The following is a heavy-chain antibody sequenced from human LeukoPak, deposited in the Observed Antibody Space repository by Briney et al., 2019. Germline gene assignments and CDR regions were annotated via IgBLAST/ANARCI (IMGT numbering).Heavy chain of an antibody. CDR2: VRDDGSSQ. J-gene: IGHJ3*02. CDR3: TKGQLWASGRAFDI. D-gene: IGHD3-16*01. Sequence: GGSLRLSCAASGFTFRSYWMSWVRQAPGKGLEWVAFVRDDGSSQKYAATVKDRFTTSRDNSKNTLYLQMNNLRPEDTAVYYCTKGQLWASGRAFDIWGQGTMVTVSS. V-gene: IGHV3-30*02. CDR1: GFTFRSYW.